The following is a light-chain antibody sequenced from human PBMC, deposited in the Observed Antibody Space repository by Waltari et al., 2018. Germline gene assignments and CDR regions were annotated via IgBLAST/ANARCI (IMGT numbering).Light chain of an antibody. CDR3: QQYKAPPGT. V-gene: IGKV1-5*03. CDR2: KAS. CDR1: QTISIW. Sequence: DILMTQSPSTLSASVGDRAIISCRASQTISIWLAWYQQKPGQPPKVLINKASSLESGVPRRSSSGGSGKEFTITISSLQADDVTTYCCQQYKAPPGTFGPGTKVDIQ. J-gene: IGKJ3*01.